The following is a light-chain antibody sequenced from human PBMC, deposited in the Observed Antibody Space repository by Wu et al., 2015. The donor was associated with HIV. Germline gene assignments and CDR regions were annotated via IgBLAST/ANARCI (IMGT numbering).Light chain of an antibody. CDR1: QNINTW. V-gene: IGKV1-5*03. CDR3: QQYNSLWT. J-gene: IGKJ1*01. CDR2: KAS. Sequence: DIQMTQSPSTLSASVGDRVTITCRASQNINTWLAWYQQKPGKAPKFLIYKASTLESGVPSRFSGSGSGTEFALTISSLQPDDFATYYCQQYNSLWTFGQGTKVEIK.